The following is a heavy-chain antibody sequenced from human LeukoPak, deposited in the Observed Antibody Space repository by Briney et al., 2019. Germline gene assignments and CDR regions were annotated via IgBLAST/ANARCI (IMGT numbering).Heavy chain of an antibody. J-gene: IGHJ6*02. CDR2: MNPNSGNT. CDR3: ARGMVATPYYYYGMDV. D-gene: IGHD5-12*01. CDR1: GYTLTSYD. Sequence: ASVKVSCKASGYTLTSYDINWVRQATGQGLEWMGWMNPNSGNTGYAQKFQGRVTMTRNTSISTAYMELSSLRSEDTAVYYCARGMVATPYYYYGMDVWGQGTTVTVSS. V-gene: IGHV1-8*01.